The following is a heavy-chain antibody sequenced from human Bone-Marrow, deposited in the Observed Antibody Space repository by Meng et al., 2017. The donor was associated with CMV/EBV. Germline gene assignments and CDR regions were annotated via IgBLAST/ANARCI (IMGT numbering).Heavy chain of an antibody. D-gene: IGHD3-22*01. Sequence: GSLRLSCTVSGGSISSYYWSWIRQPPGKRMEWIGYIYYSGSTNYNPSLKSRVTISVDTSKNQFSLKLSSVTAADTAVYYCARGAYYDSSGYYYHGIAFDIWGQRTMVTVSS. CDR3: ARGAYYDSSGYYYHGIAFDI. V-gene: IGHV4-59*01. J-gene: IGHJ3*02. CDR1: GGSISSYY. CDR2: IYYSGST.